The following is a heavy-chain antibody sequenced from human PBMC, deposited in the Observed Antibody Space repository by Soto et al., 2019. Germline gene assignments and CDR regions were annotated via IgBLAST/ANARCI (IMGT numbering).Heavy chain of an antibody. CDR2: ISYDGSNK. CDR1: GFTFSSYA. J-gene: IGHJ4*02. CDR3: ARDIYSSGCPDY. D-gene: IGHD6-19*01. Sequence: QVQLVESGGGVVQPGRSLRLSCAASGFTFSSYAMHWVRQAPGKGLEWVAGISYDGSNKYYADAVKGRFTISRDNSKNTLYLNMNSLRAEDTAVYYCARDIYSSGCPDYWGQGTLVTVSS. V-gene: IGHV3-30-3*01.